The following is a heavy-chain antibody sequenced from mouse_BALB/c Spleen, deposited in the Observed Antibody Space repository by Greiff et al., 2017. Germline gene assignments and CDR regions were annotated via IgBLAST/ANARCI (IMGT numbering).Heavy chain of an antibody. CDR3: AREGENGSNWFAY. Sequence: VKVVESGPGLVAPSQSLSITCTVSGFSLTSYGVHWVRQPPGKGLEWLGVIWAGGSTNYNSALMSRLSISKDNSKSQVFLKMNSLQTDDTAMYYCAREGENGSNWFAYWGQGTLVTVSA. D-gene: IGHD1-1*01. V-gene: IGHV2-9*02. CDR2: IWAGGST. CDR1: GFSLTSYG. J-gene: IGHJ3*01.